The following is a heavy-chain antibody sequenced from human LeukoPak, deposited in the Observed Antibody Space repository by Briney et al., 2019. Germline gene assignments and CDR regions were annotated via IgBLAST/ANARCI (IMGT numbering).Heavy chain of an antibody. CDR2: ISWNSGSI. D-gene: IGHD4-17*01. V-gene: IGHV3-9*01. J-gene: IGHJ3*02. Sequence: HSGRSLRLSCAASGFTFDDYAMHWVRQAPGKGLEWVSGISWNSGSIGYADSVKGRFTISRDNAKNSLYLQMNSLGAEDTALYYCARDLPTVTTRNGIDAFDIWGQGTMVTVSS. CDR1: GFTFDDYA. CDR3: ARDLPTVTTRNGIDAFDI.